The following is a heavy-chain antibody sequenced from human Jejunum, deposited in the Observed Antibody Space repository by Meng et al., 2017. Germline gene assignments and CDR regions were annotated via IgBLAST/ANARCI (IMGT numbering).Heavy chain of an antibody. V-gene: IGHV3-23*01. D-gene: IGHD3-10*01. CDR3: AKGITLVRGVTYYFDY. CDR1: GFTFSSYA. Sequence: GGSLRLSCAASGFTFSSYAMGWVRQAPGQGLEWVSIISTSGTDTFYADSVKSRFTISRDNSKNTQYLQMDSLRAEDTAVYYCAKGITLVRGVTYYFDYWGQGTLVTVSS. J-gene: IGHJ4*02. CDR2: ISTSGTDT.